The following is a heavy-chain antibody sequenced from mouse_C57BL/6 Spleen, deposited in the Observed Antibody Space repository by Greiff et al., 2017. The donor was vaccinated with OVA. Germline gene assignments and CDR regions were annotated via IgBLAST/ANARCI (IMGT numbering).Heavy chain of an antibody. CDR3: AKRGDGYYSYAMDY. V-gene: IGHV1-50*01. CDR2: IDPSDSYT. J-gene: IGHJ4*01. Sequence: QVQLQQPGAELVKPGASVKLSCKASGYTFTSYWMQWVKQRPGQGLEWIGEIDPSDSYTNYNQKFKGKATLTVDTSSSPAYMQLRSLTSKDTAVDYGAKRGDGYYSYAMDYWGQGTSVTVSS. D-gene: IGHD2-3*01. CDR1: GYTFTSYW.